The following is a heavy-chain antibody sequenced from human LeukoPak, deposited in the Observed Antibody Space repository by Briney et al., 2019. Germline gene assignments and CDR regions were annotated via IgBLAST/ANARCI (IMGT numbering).Heavy chain of an antibody. Sequence: YPSETLSLTCTVSDDSISDYYRGWIRQPPGKGLEWIGYFHNSGTSTYNPSLKSRVTISADTSKNQFSLKLNSLTTADTAVYYCMRGAGWLIDYWGQGILVTVSS. D-gene: IGHD3-16*01. V-gene: IGHV4-59*01. J-gene: IGHJ4*02. CDR2: FHNSGTS. CDR3: MRGAGWLIDY. CDR1: DDSISDYY.